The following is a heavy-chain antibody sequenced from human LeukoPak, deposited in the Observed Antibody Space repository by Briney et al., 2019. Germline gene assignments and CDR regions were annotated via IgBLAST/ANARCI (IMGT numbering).Heavy chain of an antibody. CDR1: GFSFSTYD. J-gene: IGHJ4*02. CDR3: ARGGYFSFDY. V-gene: IGHV3-23*01. CDR2: ITANTRGSIT. Sequence: GSLRLSCVTSGFSFSTYDMSWARQAPGKGLEWVSGITANTRGSITYYADSVKGRFTISRDSSKDTLYLQMNSLRAEDTAVYFCARGGYFSFDYWGQGTLVTVSS. D-gene: IGHD2/OR15-2a*01.